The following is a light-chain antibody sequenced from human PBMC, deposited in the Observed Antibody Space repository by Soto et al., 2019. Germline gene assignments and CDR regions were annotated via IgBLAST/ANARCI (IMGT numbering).Light chain of an antibody. CDR3: QQYGSSVLT. Sequence: EIVLTQSPGTLSLSPGERATLSCRASQSVTNNYLAWYQQKPGQAPSLLIYDSSSRATGIPDRFSGSGSGTDFTLTISRLEPEDFAVYYCQQYGSSVLTFGGGTKVEIK. CDR1: QSVTNNY. CDR2: DSS. J-gene: IGKJ4*01. V-gene: IGKV3-20*01.